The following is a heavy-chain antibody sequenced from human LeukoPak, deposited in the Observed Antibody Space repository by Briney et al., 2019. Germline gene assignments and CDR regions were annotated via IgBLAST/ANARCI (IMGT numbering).Heavy chain of an antibody. CDR1: GFTFSSYG. D-gene: IGHD3-22*01. J-gene: IGHJ4*02. CDR3: AKDPTHFRVWDDYDNTRLNS. V-gene: IGHV3-30*02. Sequence: GGSLRLSCAASGFTFSSYGMHWVRQAPGKGLEWVAFIRYDGSKKYYADSVKGRFTISRDNSKNTGYLQMNSLRAEDTAVYYCAKDPTHFRVWDDYDNTRLNSWGQGTLVTVSS. CDR2: IRYDGSKK.